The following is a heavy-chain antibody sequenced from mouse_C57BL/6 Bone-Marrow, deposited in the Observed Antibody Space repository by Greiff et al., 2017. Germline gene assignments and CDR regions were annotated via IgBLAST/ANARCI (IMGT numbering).Heavy chain of an antibody. V-gene: IGHV14-1*01. D-gene: IGHD2-1*01. Sequence: VQLQQSGAELVRPGASVKLSCTASGFNIKDYYMHWVKQRPEQGLEWIGRIDPEDGDTEYAPKFQGKATMTADTSSNTAYLQLSSLTSEDTAVYYCARTGRHGNYKGWFAYWGQGTLVTVSA. J-gene: IGHJ3*01. CDR2: IDPEDGDT. CDR3: ARTGRHGNYKGWFAY. CDR1: GFNIKDYY.